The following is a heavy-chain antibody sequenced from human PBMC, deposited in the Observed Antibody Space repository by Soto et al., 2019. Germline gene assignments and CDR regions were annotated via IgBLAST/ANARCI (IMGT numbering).Heavy chain of an antibody. CDR1: GFSFTGYY. D-gene: IGHD6-6*01. CDR3: EKDLARQLAYWLDP. J-gene: IGHJ5*02. CDR2: INAHSGGT. V-gene: IGHV1-2*02. Sequence: QVPLVQSGAAVKKPGASVKVSCKASGFSFTGYYIHWLRQAPGQSLEWMGWINAHSGGTEYAQKFQGRVTLTRDTSIATAYLTITILTSDDTALYYCEKDLARQLAYWLDPWGQGTQVTVSS.